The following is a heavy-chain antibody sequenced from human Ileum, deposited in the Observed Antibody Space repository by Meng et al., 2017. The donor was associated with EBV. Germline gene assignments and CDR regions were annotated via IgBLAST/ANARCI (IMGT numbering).Heavy chain of an antibody. V-gene: IGHV4-4*02. CDR2: IYHSGST. J-gene: IGHJ4*02. D-gene: IGHD6-19*01. Sequence: QVQLQGSGPGRLKPSATLSLTCAVSGGSSSSSNWWSWVRQPPGKGLEWIGEIYHSGSTNYNPSLKSRVTISVDKSKNQFSLNLSSVTAADTAVYYCARVGQWLPIDYWGQGTLVTVSS. CDR1: GGSSSSSNW. CDR3: ARVGQWLPIDY.